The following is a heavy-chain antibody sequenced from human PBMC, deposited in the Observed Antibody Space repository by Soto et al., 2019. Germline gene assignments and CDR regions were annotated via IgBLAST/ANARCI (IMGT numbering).Heavy chain of an antibody. CDR2: ISYDGSNK. V-gene: IGHV3-30*18. CDR3: AKDLRDGYNPWYY. Sequence: GRSLRLSCAASGFTFSSYGMHWVLQAPGKGLEWVAVISYDGSNKYYAESVKGRFTISRDNSKNTLYLQMNSLRAEDTAVYYCAKDLRDGYNPWYYWGQGTLVTVSS. D-gene: IGHD5-12*01. CDR1: GFTFSSYG. J-gene: IGHJ4*02.